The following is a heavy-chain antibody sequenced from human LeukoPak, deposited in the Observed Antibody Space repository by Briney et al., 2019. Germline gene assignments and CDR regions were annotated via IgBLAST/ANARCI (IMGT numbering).Heavy chain of an antibody. CDR1: GFPFSNYW. CDR3: AKDQGARYYGSGSSWFDP. J-gene: IGHJ5*02. D-gene: IGHD3-10*01. CDR2: ITSDGSGT. Sequence: PGGSLRLSCAASGFPFSNYWMNWVRQAPGKVLVWLSHITSDGSGTSYADSVKGRFTISRDNAKYTLYLQMNSLRAEDTAVYYCAKDQGARYYGSGSSWFDPWGQGTLVTVSS. V-gene: IGHV3-74*01.